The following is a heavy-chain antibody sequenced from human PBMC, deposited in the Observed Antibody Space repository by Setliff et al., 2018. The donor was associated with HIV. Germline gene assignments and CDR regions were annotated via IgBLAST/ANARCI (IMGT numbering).Heavy chain of an antibody. CDR2: INHSGST. CDR3: ARGVNFDY. Sequence: PSETLSLTCAVFGGSFTDIGGSFTDYYWIWIRQPPGKGLEWIGEINHSGSTHYNPSLKSRFTISVDTSKNQFSLKLTSVTAADTAIYYCARGVNFDYWGQGTQGTVPQ. CDR1: GGSFTDIGGSFTDYY. J-gene: IGHJ4*02. V-gene: IGHV4-34*01.